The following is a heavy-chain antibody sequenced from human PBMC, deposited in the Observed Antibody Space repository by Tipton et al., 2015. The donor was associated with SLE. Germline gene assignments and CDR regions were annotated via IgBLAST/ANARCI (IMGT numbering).Heavy chain of an antibody. CDR2: IYHSGST. J-gene: IGHJ5*02. CDR3: ARGDTGTGWFDP. Sequence: TLSLTCTVSGYSISSGYYWGWIRQPPGRGLECIGNIYHSGSTYYNPSLKSRVTISVDTSKNQFSLRLSSVTAADTAVYYCARGDTGTGWFDPWGQGILVTVSS. V-gene: IGHV4-38-2*02. D-gene: IGHD4-11*01. CDR1: GYSISSGYY.